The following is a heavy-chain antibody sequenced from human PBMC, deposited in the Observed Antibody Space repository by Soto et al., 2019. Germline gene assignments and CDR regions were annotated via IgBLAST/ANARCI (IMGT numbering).Heavy chain of an antibody. CDR1: GGSFSGYY. J-gene: IGHJ4*02. Sequence: QVQLQQWGAGLLKPSETLSLTCAVYGGSFSGYYWRWIRQPPGKGLEWIGEINHGGSTNYNPSLKSRVTMSVATSRSQCSLKRRCVNAADTAVYYCAGDLPDGDYGAARYWGQGTLVTVSS. CDR3: AGDLPDGDYGAARY. V-gene: IGHV4-34*01. D-gene: IGHD4-17*01. CDR2: INHGGST.